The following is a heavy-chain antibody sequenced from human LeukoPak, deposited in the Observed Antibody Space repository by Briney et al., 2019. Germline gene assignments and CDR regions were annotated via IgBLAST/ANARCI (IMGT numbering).Heavy chain of an antibody. CDR3: AKGTSSWYFTPQYYFDY. J-gene: IGHJ4*02. V-gene: IGHV3-30*18. CDR2: ISYDGSNK. D-gene: IGHD6-13*01. CDR1: GFTFTSYG. Sequence: QPGRSLRLSCAASGFTFTSYGMHWVRQAPGKGLEWVAVISYDGSNKYYADSVKGRFTISRDNSKNTLYLQMNSLRAEDTAVYYCAKGTSSWYFTPQYYFDYWGQGTLVTVSS.